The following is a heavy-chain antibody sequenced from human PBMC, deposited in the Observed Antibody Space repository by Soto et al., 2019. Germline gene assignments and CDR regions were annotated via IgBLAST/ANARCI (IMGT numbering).Heavy chain of an antibody. CDR2: INPSGGST. CDR1: GYTFTSNY. CDR3: ARATRPWVYAVVKNWFDP. Sequence: ASVKVSCKASGYTFTSNYMHWVRQAPGQGLEWMGIINPSGGSTSYAQKFQGRVTMTRDTSTSTVYMELSSLRSEDTAVYYCARATRPWVYAVVKNWFDPWGQGTLVTVSS. V-gene: IGHV1-46*01. D-gene: IGHD2-8*01. J-gene: IGHJ5*02.